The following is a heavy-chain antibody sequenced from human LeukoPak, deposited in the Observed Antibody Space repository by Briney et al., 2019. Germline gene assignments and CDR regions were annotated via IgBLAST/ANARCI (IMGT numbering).Heavy chain of an antibody. V-gene: IGHV4-34*01. D-gene: IGHD4-23*01. CDR1: GGSFSGYY. CDR2: INYSGST. Sequence: SETLSLTCAVYGGSFSGYYWSWIRQPPGKGLEWIGEINYSGSTNYNPSLKSRVTISVDTSKNQFSLKLSSVTAADTAVYYCSLCPVVTHRYNWFDPWGQGTLVTVSS. CDR3: SLCPVVTHRYNWFDP. J-gene: IGHJ5*02.